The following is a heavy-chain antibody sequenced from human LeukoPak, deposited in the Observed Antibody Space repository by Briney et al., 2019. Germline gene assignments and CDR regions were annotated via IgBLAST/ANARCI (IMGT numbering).Heavy chain of an antibody. CDR1: GFTFSSYG. V-gene: IGHV3-21*01. D-gene: IGHD4-17*01. CDR3: ARDRVGDYGDHADDDY. CDR2: ISSSSSYI. Sequence: GGSLRLSCAASGFTFSSYGMSWVRQAPGKGLEWVSSISSSSSYIYYADPVKGRFTISRDNAKNSLYLQMNSLRAEDTAVYYCARDRVGDYGDHADDDYWGQGTLVTVSS. J-gene: IGHJ4*02.